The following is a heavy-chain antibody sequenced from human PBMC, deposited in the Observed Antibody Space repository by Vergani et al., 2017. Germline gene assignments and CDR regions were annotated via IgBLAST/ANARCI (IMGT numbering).Heavy chain of an antibody. D-gene: IGHD5-12*01. CDR3: ARAGGYSGYDYAFDV. CDR2: IYSGGRT. CDR1: GFTVSSNY. Sequence: EVQLVESGGGLIQPGGSLRLSCAASGFTVSSNYMSWVRQAPGKGLEWVPVIYSGGRTYYADSGKGRFTISRDNSKNTLYLQMNSLRAEDTAVYYCARAGGYSGYDYAFDVWGQGTMVTVSS. J-gene: IGHJ3*01. V-gene: IGHV3-53*01.